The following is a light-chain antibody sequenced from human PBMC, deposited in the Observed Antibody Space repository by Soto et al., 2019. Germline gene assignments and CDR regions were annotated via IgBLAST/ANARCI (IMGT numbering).Light chain of an antibody. CDR3: SSYTSSSTLYV. Sequence: QPVLTQPASVSGSPGQSITISCTGTSSDVGGYNYVSWYQQHPGKAPKLMIYEVSNRPSGVSNRFSGSKSGNTASLTISGLQAEDEGDYYCSSYTSSSTLYVFGTGTKLTVL. CDR2: EVS. V-gene: IGLV2-14*01. CDR1: SSDVGGYNY. J-gene: IGLJ1*01.